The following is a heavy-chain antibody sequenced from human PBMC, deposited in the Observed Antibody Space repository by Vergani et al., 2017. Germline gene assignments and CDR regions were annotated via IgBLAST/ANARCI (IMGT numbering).Heavy chain of an antibody. Sequence: QVQLVESGGGVVQPGRSLRLSCVASGFAFRTYGMHWVRQAPGKGLEWVAIIWYDGSNTYYADSVKGRFTVSRDNSRNTLFLQMNSLRDEDRGVYYCARISGGSAPYLHYWGQGTLVTVAS. CDR1: GFAFRTYG. D-gene: IGHD2-15*01. J-gene: IGHJ1*01. CDR3: ARISGGSAPYLHY. V-gene: IGHV3-33*01. CDR2: IWYDGSNT.